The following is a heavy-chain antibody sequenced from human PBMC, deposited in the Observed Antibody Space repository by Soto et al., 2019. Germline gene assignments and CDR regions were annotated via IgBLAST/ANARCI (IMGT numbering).Heavy chain of an antibody. CDR1: GFTFSSYG. V-gene: IGHV3-33*01. CDR3: ARHPLGDFWSGYLYYYYGMDV. J-gene: IGHJ6*02. CDR2: IWYDGSNK. D-gene: IGHD3-3*01. Sequence: GGSLRLSCAASGFTFSSYGMHWVRQAPGKGLEWVAVIWYDGSNKYYADSVKGRFTISRDNSKNTLYLQMNSLRAEDTAVSYCARHPLGDFWSGYLYYYYGMDVWGQGTTVTVSS.